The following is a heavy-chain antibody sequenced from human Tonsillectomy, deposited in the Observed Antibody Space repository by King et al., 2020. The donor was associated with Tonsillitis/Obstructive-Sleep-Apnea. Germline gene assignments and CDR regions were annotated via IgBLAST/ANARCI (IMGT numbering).Heavy chain of an antibody. CDR3: NAEGGPAAIMENYYYYYQDV. J-gene: IGHJ6*03. Sequence: EVQLVESGGGLVKPGGSLRLSCAASGFTFSNAWMSWVRQAPGKGLEWVGRIKSKTDGGTTDYAAPVKGRFTISRDDSKNTLYLQMNSLKTEDTAVYYCNAEGGPAAIMENYYYYYQDVWGKGTTVTVSS. V-gene: IGHV3-15*01. CDR1: GFTFSNAW. CDR2: IKSKTDGGTT. D-gene: IGHD2-2*02.